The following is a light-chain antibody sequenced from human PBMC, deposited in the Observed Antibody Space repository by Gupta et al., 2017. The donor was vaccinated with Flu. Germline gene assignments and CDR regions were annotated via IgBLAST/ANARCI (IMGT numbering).Light chain of an antibody. CDR2: SNT. V-gene: IGLV1-40*01. Sequence: QSVLTQPPSVSGAPGQRVTISCTGSSSNIGAPYNVHWYQQLPETAPKLLIYSNTNRPSGVPGRFSGSKSGTSASLAITGLQAEDEADYYCQSYDNTLSGYVFGTGTEVTVL. CDR1: SSNIGAPYN. CDR3: QSYDNTLSGYV. J-gene: IGLJ1*01.